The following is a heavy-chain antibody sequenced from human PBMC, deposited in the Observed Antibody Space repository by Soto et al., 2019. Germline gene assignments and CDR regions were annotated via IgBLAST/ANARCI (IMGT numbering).Heavy chain of an antibody. V-gene: IGHV4-34*01. CDR2: INHSGST. Sequence: QVQLQQWGAGLLKPSETLSLTCAVYGGSFSGYYWSWIRQPPGKGLEWIGEINHSGSTNYNPTLKSRVTISVDTSKIHFSLKLSSVTAADTAVYYCARVTSNYDYGMDVWGQGTTVTVSS. D-gene: IGHD2-2*01. J-gene: IGHJ6*02. CDR3: ARVTSNYDYGMDV. CDR1: GGSFSGYY.